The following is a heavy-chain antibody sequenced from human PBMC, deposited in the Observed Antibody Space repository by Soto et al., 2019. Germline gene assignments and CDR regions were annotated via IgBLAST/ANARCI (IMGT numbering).Heavy chain of an antibody. CDR3: TRGGAMGVDY. CDR2: IYFDGITT. V-gene: IGHV3-74*01. CDR1: GFTFNTHW. Sequence: EVQLVESGGGVVQPGGSLRLSCTASGFTFNTHWMHWVRQAPGKGLVWVSRIYFDGITTNYADSVKGRLTFARDNAKNKLYVQVKNLWDEVPAVDYCTRGGAMGVDYWGQGTLDKVSS. D-gene: IGHD1-26*01. J-gene: IGHJ4*02.